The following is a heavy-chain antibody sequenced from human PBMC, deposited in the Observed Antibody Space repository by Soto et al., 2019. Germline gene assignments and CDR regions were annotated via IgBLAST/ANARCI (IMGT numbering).Heavy chain of an antibody. CDR2: IIPIFGTA. D-gene: IGHD3-3*01. CDR1: GGTFSSYA. Sequence: QVQLVQSGAEVKKPGSSVKVSCKASGGTFSSYAISWVRQAPGQGLEWMGGIIPIFGTANYAQKFQGRVTITADESTSTAYMELSSLRSEDTAVYYCARSRFLEWLTNYYYYGMDVWGRGTTVTVSS. CDR3: ARSRFLEWLTNYYYYGMDV. V-gene: IGHV1-69*01. J-gene: IGHJ6*02.